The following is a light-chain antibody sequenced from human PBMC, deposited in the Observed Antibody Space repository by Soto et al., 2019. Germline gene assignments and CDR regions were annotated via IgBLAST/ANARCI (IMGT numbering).Light chain of an antibody. J-gene: IGLJ3*02. CDR2: GDN. CDR3: ATQDASLHAWV. V-gene: IGLV1-44*01. CDR1: SSNIGSNS. Sequence: QSVLTQPPSASGTPGQRLTISCSGSSSNIGSNSVYWYQHLPGTAPKLLVSGDNQRPAGVPDRFSGSKSGTSASLAISGLQSEDEADYYCATQDASLHAWVFGGGTKVTVL.